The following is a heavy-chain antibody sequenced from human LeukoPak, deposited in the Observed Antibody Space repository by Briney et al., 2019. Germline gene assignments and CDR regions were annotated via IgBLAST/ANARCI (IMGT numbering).Heavy chain of an antibody. J-gene: IGHJ4*02. Sequence: PGGSLRLSCAASGFTFSSYAMSWVRQAPGKGLEWVSAISGSGGSTYYADSVKGRFTISRDNSKNTLYLQMNSLRAEDTAVYYCAKSRYQPLLYGDYFDYWGQGTLVTVSS. V-gene: IGHV3-23*01. CDR2: ISGSGGST. CDR1: GFTFSSYA. D-gene: IGHD2-2*02. CDR3: AKSRYQPLLYGDYFDY.